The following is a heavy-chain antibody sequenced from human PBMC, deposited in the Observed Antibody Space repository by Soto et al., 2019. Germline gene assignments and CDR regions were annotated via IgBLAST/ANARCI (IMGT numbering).Heavy chain of an antibody. V-gene: IGHV4-59*08. CDR3: ARRYGVGFDY. Sequence: QVQLQESGPGLVKPSETLSLTCTVSGGSISSYYWSWIRQPPGKGLEWIGYIYYSGSTNYNPSLKSRVTRSVDTSKNQFSLKLSSVTAADTAVYYCARRYGVGFDYWGQGTLVTVSS. CDR1: GGSISSYY. D-gene: IGHD4-17*01. CDR2: IYYSGST. J-gene: IGHJ4*02.